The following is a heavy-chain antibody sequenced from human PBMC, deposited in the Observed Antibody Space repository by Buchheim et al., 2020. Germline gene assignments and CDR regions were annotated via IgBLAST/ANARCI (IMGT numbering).Heavy chain of an antibody. D-gene: IGHD6-6*01. J-gene: IGHJ4*02. V-gene: IGHV3-7*01. CDR1: VFTFSSYW. CDR3: ARDPGIAARYPFDY. Sequence: EVQLVESGGGLVQPGGSLRLSCAASVFTFSSYWMSWVRQAPGKGLEWVANIKQDGSEKYYVDSVKGRFTISRDNAKNSLYLQMNSLRDEDTAVYYCARDPGIAARYPFDYWGQGTL. CDR2: IKQDGSEK.